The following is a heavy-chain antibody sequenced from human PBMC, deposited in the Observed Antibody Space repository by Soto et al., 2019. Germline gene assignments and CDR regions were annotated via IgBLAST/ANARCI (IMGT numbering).Heavy chain of an antibody. CDR3: AINPGITGTTPEGLRYYYGMDV. CDR1: GGTFSSYA. J-gene: IGHJ6*02. CDR2: IIPIFGTA. V-gene: IGHV1-69*13. D-gene: IGHD1-20*01. Sequence: ASVKVSCKASGGTFSSYAISWVRQAPGQRLEWMGGIIPIFGTANYAQKFQGRVTITADESTSTAYMELSSLRSEDTAVYYCAINPGITGTTPEGLRYYYGMDVWGQGTTVTV.